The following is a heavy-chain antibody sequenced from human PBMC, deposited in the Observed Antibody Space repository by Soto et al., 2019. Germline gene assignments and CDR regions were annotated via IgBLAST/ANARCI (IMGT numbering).Heavy chain of an antibody. J-gene: IGHJ6*02. CDR3: ARGPLYGPAYGMDV. CDR1: GYTFNDYY. Sequence: ASVKVSCKASGYTFNDYYIHWVRQAPGQGLEWMGWISPRSGSANFAQRFQGRVSMTRDTSITTAYMELRRLKSDDSAVYYCARGPLYGPAYGMDVWGQGTTVTVSS. V-gene: IGHV1-2*02. D-gene: IGHD3-10*01. CDR2: ISPRSGSA.